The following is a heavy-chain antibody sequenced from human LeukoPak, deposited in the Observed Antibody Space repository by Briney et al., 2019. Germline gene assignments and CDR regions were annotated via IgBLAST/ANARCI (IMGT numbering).Heavy chain of an antibody. CDR2: IYYSGST. CDR1: GGSISSGGYY. D-gene: IGHD3-22*01. V-gene: IGHV4-31*03. Sequence: SETLSLTCTVSGGSISSGGYYWSWTRQHPGKGLEWIGYIYYSGSTYYNPSLKSRVTISVDTSKNQFSLKLSSVTAADTAVYYCARVYSNYYDSSGPSRNYGMDVWGQGTTVTVSS. J-gene: IGHJ6*02. CDR3: ARVYSNYYDSSGPSRNYGMDV.